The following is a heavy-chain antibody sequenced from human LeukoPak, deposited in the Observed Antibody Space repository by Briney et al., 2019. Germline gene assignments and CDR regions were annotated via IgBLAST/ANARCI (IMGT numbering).Heavy chain of an antibody. Sequence: GGSLRLSCSASEDTFGDFFMHWVRQRPGKGREWLAFISFGGNTKFYADSVKGRFTISRDRDTLYLQMDNVRVEDTAVYYCARDGPNYYGSGSASYYLDFWGQGTLVTVSS. CDR1: EDTFGDFF. J-gene: IGHJ1*01. V-gene: IGHV3-30*04. CDR2: ISFGGNTK. D-gene: IGHD3-10*01. CDR3: ARDGPNYYGSGSASYYLDF.